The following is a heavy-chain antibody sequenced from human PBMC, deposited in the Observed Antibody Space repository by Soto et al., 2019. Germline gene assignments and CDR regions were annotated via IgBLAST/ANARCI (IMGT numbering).Heavy chain of an antibody. Sequence: GGSLRLSCAASGFTFSDYAMTWVRQAPGKGLEWVSAISSSGGNSYYADSVEGRFTISRDNSKNTLYLQMNSLRAEDTAVYYCARGIKYGDYSRWFDPWGQGTLVTVSS. CDR2: ISSSGGNS. CDR3: ARGIKYGDYSRWFDP. D-gene: IGHD4-17*01. V-gene: IGHV3-23*01. CDR1: GFTFSDYA. J-gene: IGHJ5*02.